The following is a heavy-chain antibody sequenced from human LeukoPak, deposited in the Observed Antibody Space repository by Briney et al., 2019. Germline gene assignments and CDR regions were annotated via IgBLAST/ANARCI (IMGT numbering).Heavy chain of an antibody. CDR2: IKQDGSEK. CDR1: GFTFSNYW. D-gene: IGHD2-2*01. J-gene: IGHJ4*02. CDR3: ARLSTSGYCSSTSCYEKFFDY. V-gene: IGHV3-7*03. Sequence: GGSLRLSCAASGFTFSNYWMSWVRQTPGKGLEWVANIKQDGSEKYYVDSVKGRFTISRDNAKNSLYLQMNSLRAEDTAVYYCARLSTSGYCSSTSCYEKFFDYWGQGTLVTVSS.